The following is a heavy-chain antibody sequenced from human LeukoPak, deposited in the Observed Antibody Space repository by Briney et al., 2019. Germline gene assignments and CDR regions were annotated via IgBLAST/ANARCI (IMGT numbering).Heavy chain of an antibody. Sequence: ASVRASCRTSGYTFIDYFLHWVRQAPGQGLEWMGRINPHTGGTGYAQKFKGRVTMTRDTSINTVYMELSRLTFDDTALYYCARDRRNSSSFYYYYGMDVWGQGTTITVSS. CDR1: GYTFIDYF. V-gene: IGHV1-2*06. CDR3: ARDRRNSSSFYYYYGMDV. J-gene: IGHJ6*02. CDR2: INPHTGGT. D-gene: IGHD2/OR15-2a*01.